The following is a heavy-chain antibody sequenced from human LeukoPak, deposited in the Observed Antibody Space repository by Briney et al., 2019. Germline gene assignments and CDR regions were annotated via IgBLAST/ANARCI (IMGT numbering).Heavy chain of an antibody. CDR2: IYYSGST. D-gene: IGHD4-23*01. V-gene: IGHV4-59*01. CDR3: ARDHGGLDAFDI. Sequence: SEPLSLTCTVSGGSISSYYWSWIRQPPGKGLEWIGYIYYSGSTNYNPSLKSRVTISVDTSKNQFSLKLSSVTAADTAVYYCARDHGGLDAFDIWGQGTMVTVSS. J-gene: IGHJ3*02. CDR1: GGSISSYY.